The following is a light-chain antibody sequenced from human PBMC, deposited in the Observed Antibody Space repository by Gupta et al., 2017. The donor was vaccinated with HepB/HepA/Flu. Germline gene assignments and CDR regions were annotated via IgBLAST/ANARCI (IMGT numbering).Light chain of an antibody. CDR1: QSLTSSY. CDR2: GAS. CDR3: QHDRTSIL. V-gene: IGKV3-20*01. Sequence: EIVLTQSPGTLSLSPGDRATLSCRGSQSLTSSYVAWYQQRPGQAPRLLIYGASHRATGIPDRFSGSGVGKEFTLTSSRPETDDGAVYYVQHDRTSILFGHGTXVDIK. J-gene: IGKJ3*01.